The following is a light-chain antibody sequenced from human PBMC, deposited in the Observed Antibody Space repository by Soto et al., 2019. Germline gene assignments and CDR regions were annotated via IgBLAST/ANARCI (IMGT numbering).Light chain of an antibody. V-gene: IGLV2-14*01. Sequence: QSVLTQPASVSGSPGQSITISCTGNSSDVGGYNFVSWYQHHPGKAPKLIIHDVSSRPSGVSTRFSASKSGNTASLTISGLQAEDEADYYCSSYATSRTHVAFGGGTKVTVL. CDR3: SSYATSRTHVA. CDR1: SSDVGGYNF. J-gene: IGLJ2*01. CDR2: DVS.